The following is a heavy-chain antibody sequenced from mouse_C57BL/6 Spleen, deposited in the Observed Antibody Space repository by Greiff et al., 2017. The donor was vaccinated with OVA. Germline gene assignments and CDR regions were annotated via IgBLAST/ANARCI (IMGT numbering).Heavy chain of an antibody. CDR2: ISSKSNNYES. V-gene: IGHV10-1*01. CDR1: GFSFNTYA. J-gene: IGHJ4*01. D-gene: IGHD2-5*01. CDR3: ERQKYINYNYALDY. Sequence: EVQVVESGGGLVQPKGSLKLSCAASGFSFNTYAMNWVRQAPGQGLEWVARISSKSNNYESYYADSVKARFTISRADSESMHYLQMNNMRTEDTAMDYCERQKYINYNYALDYWGQGTTVTVSS.